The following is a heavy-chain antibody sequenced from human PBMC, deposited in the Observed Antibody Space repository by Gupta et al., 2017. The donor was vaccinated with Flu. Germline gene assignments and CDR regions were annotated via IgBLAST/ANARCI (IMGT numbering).Heavy chain of an antibody. V-gene: IGHV3-23*01. CDR2: ILGNGGGA. J-gene: IGHJ4*02. CDR3: SKQFTYGTTWYGAGDY. Sequence: EVQLLESGGGLVQPGGSLRLSCAASGFTFSRYAMSWVRQVPGKGLEWVSTILGNGGGAHYADSVKGRFTISRDPSENTLYLQMNSLRVEDTAVYYCSKQFTYGTTWYGAGDYWGQGTLVTVSS. D-gene: IGHD3-16*01. CDR1: GFTFSRYA.